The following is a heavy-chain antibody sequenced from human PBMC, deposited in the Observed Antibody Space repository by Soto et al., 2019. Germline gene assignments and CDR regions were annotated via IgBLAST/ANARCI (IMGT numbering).Heavy chain of an antibody. J-gene: IGHJ4*02. D-gene: IGHD6-13*01. V-gene: IGHV3-30*18. Sequence: QVHLVESGGGVVQSGRSLRLSCAASGFTFSNNGMHWVRQAPGKGLEWMGVISYEGSEKYYAGSVKGRFTISRDNSKNTLYLQMDTLRAEDTAIYYCVKDKGAAAGFDYWGQGILVTVSS. CDR1: GFTFSNNG. CDR2: ISYEGSEK. CDR3: VKDKGAAAGFDY.